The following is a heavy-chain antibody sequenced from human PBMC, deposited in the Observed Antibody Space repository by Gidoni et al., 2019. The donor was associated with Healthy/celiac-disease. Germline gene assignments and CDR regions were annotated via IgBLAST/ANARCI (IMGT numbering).Heavy chain of an antibody. CDR1: GYTLTSYS. Sequence: QVELVQSGAEVKKPGASVKVSCKASGYTLTSYSRHWVRQAPGQGLEWMGIINPSGGSTSYAQKFQGRVTMTRDTSTSTVYMELSSLRSEDTAVYYCARDGVTALIVGATIFLDYWGQGTLVTVSS. CDR2: INPSGGST. J-gene: IGHJ4*02. CDR3: ARDGVTALIVGATIFLDY. D-gene: IGHD1-26*01. V-gene: IGHV1-46*01.